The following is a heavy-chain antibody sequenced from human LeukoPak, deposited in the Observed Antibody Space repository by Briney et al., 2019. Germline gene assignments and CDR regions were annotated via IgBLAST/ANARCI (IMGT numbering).Heavy chain of an antibody. D-gene: IGHD4-17*01. CDR2: INPNSGDT. CDR3: ARGLPIRAFDI. Sequence: ASVKVSCKASGYTLTGYYLHWVRQAPRQGLEWMGWINPNSGDTNFAQKFQGWVTMTRDTSISTAYMELSRLRSDDTAVYYCARGLPIRAFDIWGQGTMVTVSS. CDR1: GYTLTGYY. J-gene: IGHJ3*02. V-gene: IGHV1-2*04.